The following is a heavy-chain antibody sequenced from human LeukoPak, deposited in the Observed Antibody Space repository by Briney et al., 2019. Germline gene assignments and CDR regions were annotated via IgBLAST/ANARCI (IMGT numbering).Heavy chain of an antibody. V-gene: IGHV1-2*02. J-gene: IGHJ4*02. D-gene: IGHD3-10*01. Sequence: GASVKVSCKASGYTLTGYYMHWVRQAPGQGLEWMGWINPNSGGTNYAQKFQGRVTMTRDTSISTAYMELSRLRSDDTAVYYCARDPYGSGRNDYWGQGTLVTVSS. CDR2: INPNSGGT. CDR3: ARDPYGSGRNDY. CDR1: GYTLTGYY.